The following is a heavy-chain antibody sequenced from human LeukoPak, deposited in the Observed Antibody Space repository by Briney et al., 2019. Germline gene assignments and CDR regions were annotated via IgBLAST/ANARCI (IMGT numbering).Heavy chain of an antibody. J-gene: IGHJ4*02. CDR3: AKNYQTGIYCFDY. V-gene: IGHV3-23*01. Sequence: GGSLRLSCAASGFPLRNYAMSWVRQAPGKGLEWVSGISGSGGSTYYADSVKGRFTISRDNSKDTLYLQMNSLRAEDTAVYYCAKNYQTGIYCFDYWGQGTLVTVSS. CDR2: ISGSGGST. CDR1: GFPLRNYA. D-gene: IGHD3-10*01.